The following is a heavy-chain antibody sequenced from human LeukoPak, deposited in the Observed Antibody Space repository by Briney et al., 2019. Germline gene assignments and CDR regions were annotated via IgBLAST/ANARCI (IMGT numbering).Heavy chain of an antibody. CDR1: GFTFSSYA. CDR3: AREFDYGDYEVHFDY. Sequence: PGGSLRLSCAASGFTFSSYAMHWVRQAPGKGLEWVANIKQDGSEKYYVDSVKGRFTISGDNAKNSLYLQMNSLRAEDTAVYYCAREFDYGDYEVHFDYWGQGTLVTVSS. V-gene: IGHV3-7*01. J-gene: IGHJ4*02. D-gene: IGHD4-17*01. CDR2: IKQDGSEK.